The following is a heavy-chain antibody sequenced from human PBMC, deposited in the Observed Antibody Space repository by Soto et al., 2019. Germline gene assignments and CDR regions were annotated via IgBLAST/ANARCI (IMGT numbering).Heavy chain of an antibody. D-gene: IGHD6-13*01. CDR2: INSDGSST. V-gene: IGHV3-74*01. J-gene: IGHJ4*02. CDR1: GFTFSSYW. CDR3: AREIATTGLYYFDY. Sequence: GGSLRLSCAASGFTFSSYWMHWVRQAPGKGLVWVSRINSDGSSTSYADSVKGRFTISRDNAKNTLYLQVHSLRAEDTAVYYCAREIATTGLYYFDYWGQGTLVTVSS.